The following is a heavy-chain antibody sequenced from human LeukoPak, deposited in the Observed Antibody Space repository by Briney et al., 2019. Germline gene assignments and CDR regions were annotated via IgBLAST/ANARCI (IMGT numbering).Heavy chain of an antibody. Sequence: GGSLRLSCAASGFTFSSYEMNWVRQAPGKGLEWVSYISSSGSTIYYADSVKGRFTISRDNAKSSLFLQMSSLGAEDTAVYYCVRVDGTGWNSWGQGTLVTVSS. J-gene: IGHJ4*02. V-gene: IGHV3-48*03. CDR3: VRVDGTGWNS. CDR1: GFTFSSYE. D-gene: IGHD6-19*01. CDR2: ISSSGSTI.